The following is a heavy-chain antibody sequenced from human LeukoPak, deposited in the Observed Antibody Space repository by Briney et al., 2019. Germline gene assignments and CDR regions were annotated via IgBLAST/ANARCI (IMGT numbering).Heavy chain of an antibody. V-gene: IGHV1-2*02. Sequence: ASVKVSCKASGYTLTGYYMHWVRQAPGQGLEWMGWINPNSGGTNYAQKFQGRVTITRDTSISTAYMELSRLRSDDTAVYYCARTPPYPTSCLDYWGQGTLVTVSS. CDR3: ARTPPYPTSCLDY. CDR1: GYTLTGYY. D-gene: IGHD2-2*01. CDR2: INPNSGGT. J-gene: IGHJ4*02.